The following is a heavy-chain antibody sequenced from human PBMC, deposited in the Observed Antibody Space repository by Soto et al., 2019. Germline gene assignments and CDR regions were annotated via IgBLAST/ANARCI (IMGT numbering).Heavy chain of an antibody. V-gene: IGHV1-24*01. Sequence: ASVKVSCKVSGYTLTELSMHWVRQAPGKGLEWMGGFDPEDGETIYAQKFQGRVTMTEDTSTDTAYMELSSLRSEDTAVYYCATGPITIFGVVIPNWFDPWGQGTLVTVPQ. J-gene: IGHJ5*02. CDR2: FDPEDGET. CDR3: ATGPITIFGVVIPNWFDP. D-gene: IGHD3-3*01. CDR1: GYTLTELS.